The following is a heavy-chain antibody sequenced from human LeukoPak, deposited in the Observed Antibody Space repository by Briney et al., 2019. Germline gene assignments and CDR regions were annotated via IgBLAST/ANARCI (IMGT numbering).Heavy chain of an antibody. CDR1: GFPLRRYE. J-gene: IGHJ4*02. V-gene: IGHV3-48*03. Sequence: GGSLRLFCTASGFPLRRYEKNGVREAPGEAREGFSYISSSGSTIYYADSVKGRFTISRDNAKNSLYLQMNSLRAEDTAVYYCARSGVGTMVRGVILWGQGTLVTVSS. D-gene: IGHD3-10*01. CDR2: ISSSGSTI. CDR3: ARSGVGTMVRGVIL.